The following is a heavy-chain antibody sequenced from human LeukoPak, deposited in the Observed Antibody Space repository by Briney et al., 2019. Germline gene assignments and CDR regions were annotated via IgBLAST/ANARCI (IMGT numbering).Heavy chain of an antibody. CDR1: GFTFSSFA. CDR2: ISSSGSTI. V-gene: IGHV3-48*02. CDR3: ARGGSGYGDYYYFYAMDV. D-gene: IGHD3-22*01. J-gene: IGHJ6*02. Sequence: GGSLRLSCAASGFTFSSFAMHWVRQAPGKGLEWVSYISSSGSTIYYADSVKGRFTISRDNAKNSLYLQMNSLRDEDTAVYYCARGGSGYGDYYYFYAMDVWGQGTTVTVSS.